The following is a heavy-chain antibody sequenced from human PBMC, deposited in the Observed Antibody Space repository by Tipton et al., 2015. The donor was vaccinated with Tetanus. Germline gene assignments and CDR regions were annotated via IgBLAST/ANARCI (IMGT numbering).Heavy chain of an antibody. CDR2: IYYSGNT. Sequence: TLSLTCTVSGGSISSYNYYWGWIRQPPGKGLEWIGSIYYSGNTYYNPSLGSRVTMSVDTPKIQFSLMLTFVTASDTAVYYCARLSSSSNDAHAFDIWGQGTMVTVSS. V-gene: IGHV4-39*01. J-gene: IGHJ3*02. CDR3: ARLSSSSNDAHAFDI. CDR1: GGSISSYNYY. D-gene: IGHD2-2*01.